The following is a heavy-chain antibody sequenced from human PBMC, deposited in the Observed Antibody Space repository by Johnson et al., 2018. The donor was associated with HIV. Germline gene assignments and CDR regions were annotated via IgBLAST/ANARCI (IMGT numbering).Heavy chain of an antibody. D-gene: IGHD2-15*01. CDR2: INNDGSST. Sequence: VQLVESGGGLVQPGGSLRLSCAASGFTFSTYWMHWVRQAPRKGLVWVSRINNDGSSTAYADSVKGRFTISRDNAENTLYLQMNSLRAEDTALYYCAKEGRGGAFDIWGQGTMVTVSS. CDR3: AKEGRGGAFDI. CDR1: GFTFSTYW. V-gene: IGHV3-74*01. J-gene: IGHJ3*02.